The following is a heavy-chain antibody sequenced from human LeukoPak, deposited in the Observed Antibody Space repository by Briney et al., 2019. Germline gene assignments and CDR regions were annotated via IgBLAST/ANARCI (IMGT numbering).Heavy chain of an antibody. CDR2: INPNSGGT. D-gene: IGHD6-13*01. CDR3: ARGRYTSSWYGN. J-gene: IGHJ4*02. V-gene: IGHV1-2*02. Sequence: GASVKVSCKASGYTFTGYYMHWVRQAPGQGLEWMGWINPNSGGTNYAQMFQGRVTMTRDTSISTAYMELSRLRSDDTAVYYCARGRYTSSWYGNWGQGTLVTVSS. CDR1: GYTFTGYY.